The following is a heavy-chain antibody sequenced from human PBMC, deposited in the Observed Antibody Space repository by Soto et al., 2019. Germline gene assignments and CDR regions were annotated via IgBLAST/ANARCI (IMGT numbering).Heavy chain of an antibody. CDR3: ARRHPSRGAYY. CDR1: GGSLSGYY. CDR2: INHRGNS. D-gene: IGHD3-10*01. Sequence: VRLQQWGAGLLKPSETLSLTCAVYGGSLSGYYWTWIRQSPGKGPEWIGEINHRGNSDYNPSLESRVTISVDTSRIQFSLNLTSLTAADSATYYCARRHPSRGAYYWGQGTLVTVSS. V-gene: IGHV4-34*02. J-gene: IGHJ4*02.